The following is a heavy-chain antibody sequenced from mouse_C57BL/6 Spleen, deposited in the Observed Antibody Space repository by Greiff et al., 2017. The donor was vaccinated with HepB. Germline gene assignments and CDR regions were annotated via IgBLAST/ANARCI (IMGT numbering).Heavy chain of an antibody. Sequence: VKLMESGAELVKPGASVKLSCKASGYTFTSYWMQWVKQRPGQGLEWIGEIDPSDSYTNYNQKFKGKATLTVDTSSSTAYMQLSSLTSEDSAVYYCARDYYGSSYKAMDYWGQGTSVTVSS. D-gene: IGHD1-1*01. CDR1: GYTFTSYW. CDR2: IDPSDSYT. CDR3: ARDYYGSSYKAMDY. V-gene: IGHV1-50*01. J-gene: IGHJ4*01.